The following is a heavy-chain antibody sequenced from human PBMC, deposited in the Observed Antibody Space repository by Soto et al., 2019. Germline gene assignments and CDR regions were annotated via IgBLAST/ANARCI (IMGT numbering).Heavy chain of an antibody. J-gene: IGHJ5*02. CDR3: ARRVDYYYGSGRNWFDP. CDR1: GVSFSGYY. CDR2: INHSGRT. D-gene: IGHD3-10*01. V-gene: IGHV4-34*01. Sequence: QVQLQQWGAGLLKPSETLSLTCAVYGVSFSGYYWSWIRQPPGKGLEWIGEINHSGRTNYNPALNGRVTISVDTPTNQFSRRLSSVTAADTAVYYCARRVDYYYGSGRNWFDPWGQGSLVTVSS.